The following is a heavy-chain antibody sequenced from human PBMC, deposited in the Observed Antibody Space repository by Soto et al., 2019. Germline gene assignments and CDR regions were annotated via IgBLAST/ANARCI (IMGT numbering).Heavy chain of an antibody. V-gene: IGHV4-30-2*01. CDR2: IYHSGST. CDR1: GSSIRSRVYS. J-gene: IGHJ5*02. CDR3: ARIPDR. D-gene: IGHD2-2*01. Sequence: PSETLSLTCALSGSSIRSRVYSWSWIRQPPGKGREWIGYIYHSGSTYYNPSLKSRVTISVDRSKNQFSLKLSSVTAADTAVYYCARIPDRWGQGTLVTVS.